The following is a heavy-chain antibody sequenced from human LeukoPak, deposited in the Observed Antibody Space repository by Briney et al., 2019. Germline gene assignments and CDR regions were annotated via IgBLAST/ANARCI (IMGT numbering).Heavy chain of an antibody. CDR1: GGSISSYY. J-gene: IGHJ4*02. CDR2: ICYSGST. Sequence: SETLSLTCTVSGGSISSYYWSWIRQPPGKGLEWIGYICYSGSTNYNPSLKSRVTISVDTSKNQFSLKLSSVTAADTAVYYCARGWMAAADYWGQGSLVTASS. CDR3: ARGWMAAADY. D-gene: IGHD6-13*01. V-gene: IGHV4-59*01.